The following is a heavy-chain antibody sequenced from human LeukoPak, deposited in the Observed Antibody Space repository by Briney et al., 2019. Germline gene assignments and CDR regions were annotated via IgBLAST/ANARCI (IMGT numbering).Heavy chain of an antibody. Sequence: GGSLRLSCTASGFSFSGHWMHWARQLPGKGLVWVSRISPTGSTTSYADSVKGRFTVSRDNAKNTLYLQVNNLRAEDTAVYYCARGPNRNWSGLDFWGQGTLLTVSS. V-gene: IGHV3-74*01. D-gene: IGHD1-1*01. CDR3: ARGPNRNWSGLDF. J-gene: IGHJ4*02. CDR2: ISPTGSTT. CDR1: GFSFSGHW.